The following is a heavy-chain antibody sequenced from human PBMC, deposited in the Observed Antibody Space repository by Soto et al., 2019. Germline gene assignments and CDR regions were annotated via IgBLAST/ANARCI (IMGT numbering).Heavy chain of an antibody. Sequence: SSETLSLTCTVSGASISSGGYYWSWIRQHPGKGLEWIGYIYYSGSTYYNPSLKSRVTISVDTSKNQFSLKLSSVTAADTAVYYCARAPSSGYYPYYYGMDVWGQGTTVTVSS. CDR3: ARAPSSGYYPYYYGMDV. J-gene: IGHJ6*02. V-gene: IGHV4-31*03. CDR2: IYYSGST. D-gene: IGHD3-22*01. CDR1: GASISSGGYY.